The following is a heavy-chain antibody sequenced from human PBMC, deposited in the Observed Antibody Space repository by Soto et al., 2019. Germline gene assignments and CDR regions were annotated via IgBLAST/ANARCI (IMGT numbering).Heavy chain of an antibody. Sequence: GGSLRLSCAASGFTLSGYAMDWVRQAPGKGLEYVSGISSNGVGTYYANSVQGRFTISRDNSKNTVYLQIGSLRPEDMAVYYCARRARPDFYYMDVWGKGTTVTVSS. J-gene: IGHJ6*03. CDR1: GFTLSGYA. D-gene: IGHD6-6*01. CDR3: ARRARPDFYYMDV. CDR2: ISSNGVGT. V-gene: IGHV3-64*01.